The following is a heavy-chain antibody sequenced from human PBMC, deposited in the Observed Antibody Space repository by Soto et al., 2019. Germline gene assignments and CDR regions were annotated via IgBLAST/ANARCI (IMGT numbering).Heavy chain of an antibody. CDR2: ISGSGGST. CDR3: SKDLKTGYSSGWYNFDY. J-gene: IGHJ4*02. Sequence: GGSLRLSCAASGFTFSSYAMSWVRQAPGKGLEWVSAISGSGGSTYYADSVKGRFTISRDNSKNTLYLQMNSLRAEDAAVYYLSKDLKTGYSSGWYNFDYWGQGTLVTVSS. CDR1: GFTFSSYA. D-gene: IGHD6-19*01. V-gene: IGHV3-23*01.